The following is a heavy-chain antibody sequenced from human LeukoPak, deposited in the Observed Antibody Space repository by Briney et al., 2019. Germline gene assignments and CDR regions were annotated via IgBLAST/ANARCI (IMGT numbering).Heavy chain of an antibody. D-gene: IGHD6-19*01. CDR2: IKPDGSGK. CDR3: SSQPAVLDLDC. CDR1: GFAFSSYW. Sequence: GGSLRLSCAASGFAFSSYWMTWVRQAPGKGLEWVANIKPDGSGKTYVDSVKGRFTIPRDNAKNSLYLQMRGLRVGDTAVYYCSSQPAVLDLDCWGQGTLVTVSS. J-gene: IGHJ4*02. V-gene: IGHV3-7*01.